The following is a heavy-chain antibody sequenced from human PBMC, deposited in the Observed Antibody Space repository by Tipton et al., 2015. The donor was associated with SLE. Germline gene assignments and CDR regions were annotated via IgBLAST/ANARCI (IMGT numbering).Heavy chain of an antibody. J-gene: IGHJ6*03. Sequence: QVQLVQSGAEVRKPGASVTVSCKASGYTFSSYDINWVRQATGQGLEWMGWMNPNSGNTDYAQNFQGRVTMTGTTSVGTAYMELSSLRPEDTAVYYCARSGSYPYYYYYMDVWGKGTTVTVSS. V-gene: IGHV1-8*01. D-gene: IGHD1-26*01. CDR2: MNPNSGNT. CDR1: GYTFSSYD. CDR3: ARSGSYPYYYYYMDV.